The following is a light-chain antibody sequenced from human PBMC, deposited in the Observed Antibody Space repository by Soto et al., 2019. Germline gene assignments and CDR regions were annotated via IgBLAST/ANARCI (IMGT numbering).Light chain of an antibody. Sequence: EIVLTQSPGTLSLSPGERATLSCRASQSVSSNYLAWYQQKPGQAPRLLIYGASIRATGLPDRFSGSGSGTDFTLTISRLEPEDFAVYYCQQYGSSPPWTFGQGTKVEIK. CDR3: QQYGSSPPWT. CDR2: GAS. J-gene: IGKJ1*01. CDR1: QSVSSNY. V-gene: IGKV3-20*01.